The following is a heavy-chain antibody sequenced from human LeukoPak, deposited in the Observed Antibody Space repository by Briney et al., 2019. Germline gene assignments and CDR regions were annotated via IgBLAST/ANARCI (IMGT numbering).Heavy chain of an antibody. CDR1: VGSISSYY. V-gene: IGHV4-59*01. CDR2: IYYSGST. J-gene: IGHJ4*02. CDR3: ARYPGLEGAGSKGAFDY. D-gene: IGHD3-10*01. Sequence: SETLSLTCTVSVGSISSYYWSWIRQPPAKGLEWVGYIYYSGSTNYNPSLKSRVTIPVDMSKNQFSLKLRSVTAADTAVYYCARYPGLEGAGSKGAFDYWGQGTLVTVSS.